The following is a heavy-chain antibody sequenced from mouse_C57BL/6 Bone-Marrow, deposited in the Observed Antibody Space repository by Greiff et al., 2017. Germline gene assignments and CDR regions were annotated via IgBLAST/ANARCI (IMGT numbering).Heavy chain of an antibody. CDR3: AIKAFYYYGSSWYFDV. J-gene: IGHJ1*03. D-gene: IGHD1-1*01. V-gene: IGHV1-74*01. CDR1: GYTFTSYW. CDR2: IHPSDSDT. Sequence: QVQLQQPGAELVKPGASVKVSCKASGYTFTSYWMHWVKQRPGPGLEWIVRIHPSDSDTNYNQKFKGKATLTVDKSSSTAYMQLSSLTSEDSAVYYCAIKAFYYYGSSWYFDVWGTGTTVTVSS.